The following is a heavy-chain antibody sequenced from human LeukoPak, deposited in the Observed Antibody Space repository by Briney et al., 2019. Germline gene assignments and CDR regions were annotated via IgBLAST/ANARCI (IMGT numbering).Heavy chain of an antibody. J-gene: IGHJ4*02. V-gene: IGHV3-66*01. CDR3: VRDDDRPDNGLDY. Sequence: GGSLRLSCAASGFTVSSNYMSWVRQAPGKGLEWVSVIYSGGSTYYTDSVRGRFTISRDNSKNTLYLQMNSLRAEDTAVYYCVRDDDRPDNGLDYWGQGTLVTVSS. CDR2: IYSGGST. D-gene: IGHD3-22*01. CDR1: GFTVSSNY.